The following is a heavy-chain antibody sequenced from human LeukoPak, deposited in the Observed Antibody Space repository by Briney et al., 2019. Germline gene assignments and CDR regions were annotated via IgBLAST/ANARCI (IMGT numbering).Heavy chain of an antibody. Sequence: GGSLRLSCAASGFTVSSNYMSWVRQAPGKGLEWVSVIYSGGSTYYADSVKGRFTIPRDNSKNTLYLQLNSLRAEDTAVYYCAKGDTNWGSGATGYWGQGTLVTVSS. J-gene: IGHJ4*02. CDR3: AKGDTNWGSGATGY. CDR1: GFTVSSNY. CDR2: IYSGGST. D-gene: IGHD7-27*01. V-gene: IGHV3-53*01.